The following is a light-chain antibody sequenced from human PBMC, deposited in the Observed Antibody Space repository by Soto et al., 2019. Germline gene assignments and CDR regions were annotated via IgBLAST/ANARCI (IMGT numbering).Light chain of an antibody. V-gene: IGKV3-20*01. CDR2: AAS. J-gene: IGKJ5*01. CDR1: QSVDSSS. Sequence: ESVLTRSPGTLSLSPGERATLSCRASQSVDSSSLAWYQQKPGQAPSLLIYAASSRATGIPDRFSGSGSGTDFTLTISRLEPEDFAVYYCQEYGISPEITFGQGTRLETK. CDR3: QEYGISPEIT.